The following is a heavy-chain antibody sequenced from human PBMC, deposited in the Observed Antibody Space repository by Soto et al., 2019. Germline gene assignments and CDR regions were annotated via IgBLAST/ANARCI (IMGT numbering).Heavy chain of an antibody. J-gene: IGHJ4*02. Sequence: GESLKISCKGSGYSFTSYWIGWVRQMPGKGLEWMGIIYPGDSDTRYSPSFQGQVTISADKSISTDYLQWSSLKASDTAMYYCEMAVRVATLIPRVYFDYWGQGTLVNVSS. V-gene: IGHV5-51*01. CDR1: GYSFTSYW. CDR2: IYPGDSDT. CDR3: EMAVRVATLIPRVYFDY. D-gene: IGHD3-16*01.